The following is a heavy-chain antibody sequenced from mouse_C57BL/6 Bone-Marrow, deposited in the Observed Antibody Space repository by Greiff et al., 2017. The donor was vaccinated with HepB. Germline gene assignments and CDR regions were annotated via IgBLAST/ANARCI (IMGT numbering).Heavy chain of an antibody. V-gene: IGHV1-64*01. J-gene: IGHJ2*01. CDR1: GYTFTSYW. Sequence: QVQLQQPGAELVKPGASVKLSCKASGYTFTSYWMHWVKQRPGQGLEWIGMIHPNSGSTNYNEKFKSKATLTVDKSSSTAYMQLSSLTSEDSAVYCCAQRGYYGSSYYFDYWGQGTTLTVSS. CDR2: IHPNSGST. D-gene: IGHD1-1*01. CDR3: AQRGYYGSSYYFDY.